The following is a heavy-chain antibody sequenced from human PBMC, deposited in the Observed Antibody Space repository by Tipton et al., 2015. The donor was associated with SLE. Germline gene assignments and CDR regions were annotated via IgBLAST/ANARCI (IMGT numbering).Heavy chain of an antibody. CDR3: ARAGSAFDI. D-gene: IGHD1-26*01. CDR1: GGSISSYS. V-gene: IGHV4-59*08. CDR2: IYYSGST. Sequence: TLSLTCTVSGGSISSYSWSWIRQPPGKGLEWIGYIYYSGSTNYNPSLKSRVTISADTTKNQFSLKLCSVTAADTAVYYCARAGSAFDIWGQGTMVTVS. J-gene: IGHJ3*02.